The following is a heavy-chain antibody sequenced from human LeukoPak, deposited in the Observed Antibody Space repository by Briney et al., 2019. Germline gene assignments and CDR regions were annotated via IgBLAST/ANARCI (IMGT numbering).Heavy chain of an antibody. D-gene: IGHD5-12*01. CDR2: INHSGST. CDR3: ARAPDYSGDAFDI. CDR1: GGSISSSSYY. V-gene: IGHV4-39*07. J-gene: IGHJ3*02. Sequence: PSETLSLTCTVSGGSISSSSYYWSWIRQPPGKGLEWIGEINHSGSTNYNPSLKSRVTISVDTSKNQFSLKLSSVTAADTAVYYCARAPDYSGDAFDIWGQGTMVTVSS.